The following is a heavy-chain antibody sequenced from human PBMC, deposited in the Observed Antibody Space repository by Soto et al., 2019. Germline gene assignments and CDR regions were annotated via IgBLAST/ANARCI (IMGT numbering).Heavy chain of an antibody. CDR1: GYTFTGYY. V-gene: IGHV1-2*02. D-gene: IGHD3-9*01. CDR3: ARDRGTIFGGGHYGMDV. J-gene: IGHJ6*02. CDR2: INPNSGGT. Sequence: QVQLVQSGAEVKKPGASVKVSCKASGYTFTGYYMHWVRQAPGQGLEWMGWINPNSGGTNYAQKFQGRVTMTRDTSISTAYMELSRLRSDDTAVYYCARDRGTIFGGGHYGMDVWGQGTTVTVSS.